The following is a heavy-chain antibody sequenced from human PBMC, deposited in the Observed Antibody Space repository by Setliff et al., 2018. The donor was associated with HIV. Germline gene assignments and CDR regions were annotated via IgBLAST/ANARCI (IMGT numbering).Heavy chain of an antibody. CDR3: ARGAWYTSGWYSSRYMDV. Sequence: ASVKVSCKASGYTFTSYDINWVRQATGQGLEWMGWMNPNSGNTGYAQKFQGRVTLTRHTSISTAYMELNSLRSEDTAVYYCARGAWYTSGWYSSRYMDVWGKGTTVTVS. V-gene: IGHV1-8*02. J-gene: IGHJ6*03. CDR1: GYTFTSYD. CDR2: MNPNSGNT. D-gene: IGHD6-19*01.